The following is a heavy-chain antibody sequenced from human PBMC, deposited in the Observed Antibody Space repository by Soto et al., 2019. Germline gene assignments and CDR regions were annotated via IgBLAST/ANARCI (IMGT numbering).Heavy chain of an antibody. CDR1: GFAFSSYS. CDR3: ARTPNWNPPRGWFDP. J-gene: IGHJ5*02. V-gene: IGHV3-48*01. Sequence: GGSLRLSCAASGFAFSSYSMNWVRQAPGKGLEWVSYISSSSSTIYYADSVKGRFTISRDNAKNSLYLQMNSLRAEDTAVYYCARTPNWNPPRGWFDPWGQGTLVTVSS. CDR2: ISSSSSTI. D-gene: IGHD1-1*01.